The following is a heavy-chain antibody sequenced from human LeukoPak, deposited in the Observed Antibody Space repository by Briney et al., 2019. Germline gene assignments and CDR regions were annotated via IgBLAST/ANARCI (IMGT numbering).Heavy chain of an antibody. J-gene: IGHJ2*01. D-gene: IGHD2-8*02. CDR1: GGSISNSSYY. Sequence: SETLSLTCTVSGGSISNSSYYWGWIRQPPGKGLEWIGSMYYSGSTYYNPSLKSRATISVDTSKSQFSLKLSSVTAADTAVYYCARKASVVYAIEVLGYFDLWGRGTLVTVSS. CDR2: MYYSGST. V-gene: IGHV4-39*07. CDR3: ARKASVVYAIEVLGYFDL.